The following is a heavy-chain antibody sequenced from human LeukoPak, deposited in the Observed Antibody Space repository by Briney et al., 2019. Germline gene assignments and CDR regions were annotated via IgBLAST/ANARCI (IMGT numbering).Heavy chain of an antibody. CDR2: IKQDGTEK. J-gene: IGHJ4*02. Sequence: PGESLRLSCAASGFTFTTYWMSWVRQAPGKGLEWVANIKQDGTEKYYVDSVKGRFTISRDNAKNSPYLQMNSLRVEDTAVYYCAKVAKYYYGSETYYFFEHWGQGTPVTASS. V-gene: IGHV3-7*01. CDR1: GFTFTTYW. CDR3: AKVAKYYYGSETYYFFEH. D-gene: IGHD3-10*01.